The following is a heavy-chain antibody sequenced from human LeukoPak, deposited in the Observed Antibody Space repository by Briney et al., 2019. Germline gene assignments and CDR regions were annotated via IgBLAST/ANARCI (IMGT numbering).Heavy chain of an antibody. V-gene: IGHV3-23*01. Sequence: GGSLRLSCAASGFTFSSYAMSWVRQAPGKGLEWVSATSGSGGSTYYADSVKGRFTISRDNSKNTLYLQMNSLRAEDTAVYYCAKGDWSGTYYFDYWGQGTLVTVSS. J-gene: IGHJ4*02. CDR2: TSGSGGST. CDR3: AKGDWSGTYYFDY. D-gene: IGHD3-3*01. CDR1: GFTFSSYA.